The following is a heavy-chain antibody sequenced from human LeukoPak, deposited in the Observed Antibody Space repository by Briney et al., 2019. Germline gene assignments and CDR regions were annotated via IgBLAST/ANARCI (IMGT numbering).Heavy chain of an antibody. CDR3: ARVDWYYYYMDV. CDR2: ISSGSYHI. D-gene: IGHD3-9*01. CDR1: GFTFSSYS. V-gene: IGHV3-21*01. Sequence: PGGSLRLSCEASGFTFSSYSMNWVRQAPGKGLEWVASISSGSYHIYYADALKGRFTISRDNSKNTLYLQMNSLRAEDTAVYYCARVDWYYYYMDVWGKGTTVTVSS. J-gene: IGHJ6*03.